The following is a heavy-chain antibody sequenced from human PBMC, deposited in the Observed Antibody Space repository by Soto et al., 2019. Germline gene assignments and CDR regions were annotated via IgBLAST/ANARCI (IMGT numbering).Heavy chain of an antibody. CDR2: IFHTGAT. V-gene: IGHV4-39*01. CDR3: ARRRIVPTTNFDY. J-gene: IGHJ4*02. Sequence: ETLSLTCTVSGDSISSSSFYWGWIRQPPGKGLEWIGHIFHTGATYQNPTLKSRLRMSVDTSKNQFSLNLSPVTATDTAVYYCARRRIVPTTNFDYWGQGTLVTVSS. D-gene: IGHD2-21*01. CDR1: GDSISSSSFY.